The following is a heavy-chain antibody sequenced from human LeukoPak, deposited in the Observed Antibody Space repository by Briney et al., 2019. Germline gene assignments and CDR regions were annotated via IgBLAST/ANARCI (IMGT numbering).Heavy chain of an antibody. D-gene: IGHD6-6*01. CDR3: ARDNLIAARRMGDWFDP. CDR1: GGSISSYY. Sequence: PSETLSLTCTVSGGSISSYYWSWIRQPPGKGLEWIGYIYYSGSTNYNPSLKSRVTISVDTSKNQFSLKLSSVTAADTAVYYCARDNLIAARRMGDWFDPWGQGTLVTVSS. CDR2: IYYSGST. V-gene: IGHV4-59*12. J-gene: IGHJ5*02.